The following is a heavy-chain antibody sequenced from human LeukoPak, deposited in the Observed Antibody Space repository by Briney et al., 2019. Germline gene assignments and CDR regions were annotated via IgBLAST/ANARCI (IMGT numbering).Heavy chain of an antibody. Sequence: NASETLSLTCTVSGCSTTNYYWSWIRQPPGKGLEWIAYVYHTGHSNYNPSLKSRLIISLDTSKNQISLRVISVPAADTAVYYCARHPFSEPFAYWGQGALVTVS. D-gene: IGHD6-19*01. CDR2: VYHTGHS. CDR3: ARHPFSEPFAY. CDR1: GCSTTNYY. J-gene: IGHJ4*02. V-gene: IGHV4-59*08.